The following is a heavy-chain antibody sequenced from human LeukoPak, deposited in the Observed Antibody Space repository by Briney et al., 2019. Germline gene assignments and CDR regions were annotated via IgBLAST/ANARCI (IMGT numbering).Heavy chain of an antibody. D-gene: IGHD4-17*01. CDR2: IRYDGSNK. V-gene: IGHV3-30*02. J-gene: IGHJ4*02. CDR3: AKDVDYGDGGYFDY. CDR1: GFTFSSYG. Sequence: GGSLRLSCAASGFTFSSYGMHWVRQAPGKGLERVAFIRYDGSNKYYADSVKGRFTISRDNSKNTLYLQMNSLRAEDTAVYYCAKDVDYGDGGYFDYWGQGTLVTVSS.